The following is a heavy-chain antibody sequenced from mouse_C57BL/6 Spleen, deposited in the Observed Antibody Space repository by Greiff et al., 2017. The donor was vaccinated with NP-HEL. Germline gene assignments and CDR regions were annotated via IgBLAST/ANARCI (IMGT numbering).Heavy chain of an antibody. CDR3: ARSAQYYFDY. Sequence: QVQLKQPGAELVMPGASVKLSCKASGYTFTSYWMHWVKQRPGQGLEWIGEIDPSASYTNYNQKFKGKSTLTVDKSSSTAYMQLSSLTSEDSAVYYCARSAQYYFDYWGQGTTLTVSS. CDR1: GYTFTSYW. V-gene: IGHV1-69*01. CDR2: IDPSASYT. J-gene: IGHJ2*01.